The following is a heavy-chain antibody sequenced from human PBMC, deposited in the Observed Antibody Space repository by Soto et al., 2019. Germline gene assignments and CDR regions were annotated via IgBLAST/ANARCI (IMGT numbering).Heavy chain of an antibody. CDR2: IYHSGST. CDR1: GGSISSGGYS. CDR3: ARVPSP. J-gene: IGHJ5*02. V-gene: IGHV4-30-2*01. Sequence: QLQLQESGSGLVKPSQTLSLTCAVSGGSISSGGYSWSWIRQPPGKGLEWIGYIYHSGSTYYNPSPXSXLTMSVDRSKNQFALKLSSVTAADTAVYYCARVPSPWGQGTLVTVSS.